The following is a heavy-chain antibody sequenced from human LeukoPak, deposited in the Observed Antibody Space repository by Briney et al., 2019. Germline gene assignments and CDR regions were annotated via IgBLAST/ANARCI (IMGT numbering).Heavy chain of an antibody. J-gene: IGHJ4*02. CDR1: GGSISSYY. D-gene: IGHD6-19*01. Sequence: SETLSLTCTVSGGSISSYYWSWIRKPPGKGLEWIGYIYYSGSTNYNPSLKSRVTISVDTSNNQFSLKLSSVTAADTAVYYCARGNIAVAGNFDSWGQGTLVTVSS. CDR3: ARGNIAVAGNFDS. CDR2: IYYSGST. V-gene: IGHV4-59*01.